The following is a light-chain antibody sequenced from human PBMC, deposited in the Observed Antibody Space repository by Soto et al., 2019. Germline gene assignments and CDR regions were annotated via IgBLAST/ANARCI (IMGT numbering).Light chain of an antibody. V-gene: IGKV3-20*01. CDR3: QQYGTSPRT. Sequence: EIVLTQSPGTLSLSPGERASLSCRASQSVTSNFLAWFQQRPGQAPRLLIYGASNRATGIPDRFSGSGSGTDFTLTIGRLEPEDFTAYYCQQYGTSPRTFGQGTKVEIK. CDR2: GAS. J-gene: IGKJ1*01. CDR1: QSVTSNF.